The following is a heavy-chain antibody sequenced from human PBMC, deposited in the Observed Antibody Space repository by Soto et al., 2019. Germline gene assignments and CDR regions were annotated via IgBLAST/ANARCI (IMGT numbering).Heavy chain of an antibody. J-gene: IGHJ4*02. D-gene: IGHD3-16*01. V-gene: IGHV2-5*02. CDR1: GFSLSTSGVG. Sequence: QITLKESGPTLVKPTQTLTLTCTFSGFSLSTSGVGVGWIRQPPGKALEWLALIFWDDDKRYSPSLKSRLTITKHTSKKQALLTMTNMDPVDTATYYCAPRDYDRYRRSFAYWGQGTLVTVSS. CDR3: APRDYDRYRRSFAY. CDR2: IFWDDDK.